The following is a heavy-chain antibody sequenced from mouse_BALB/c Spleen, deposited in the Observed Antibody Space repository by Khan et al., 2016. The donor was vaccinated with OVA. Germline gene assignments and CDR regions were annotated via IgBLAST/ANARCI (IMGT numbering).Heavy chain of an antibody. CDR1: GFTFSSYG. CDR2: ISSGGHYT. CDR3: SNSTTATDGDYYAMDY. V-gene: IGHV5-6*01. D-gene: IGHD1-1*01. Sequence: EVELVESGGDLVKPGGSLKLSCAASGFTFSSYGMSWVRQTPDKRLEWVATISSGGHYTYFPDSVRGRFTISRDNAKNTLSLQMSSMKSEDTAISYTSNSTTATDGDYYAMDYWGEGTSVTVSS. J-gene: IGHJ4*01.